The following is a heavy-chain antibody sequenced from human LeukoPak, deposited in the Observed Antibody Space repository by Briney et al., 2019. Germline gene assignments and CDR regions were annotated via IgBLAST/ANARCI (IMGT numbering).Heavy chain of an antibody. Sequence: GGSLRLSCAASGFTFSSYSMNWVRQAPGKGLEWVSSISSSSSYIYYADSVKGRFTISRDNAKNSLYLQMNSLRAEDTAVYYCARDLTVTTRDDYWGQGTLVTVPS. CDR1: GFTFSSYS. D-gene: IGHD4-17*01. J-gene: IGHJ4*02. V-gene: IGHV3-21*01. CDR2: ISSSSSYI. CDR3: ARDLTVTTRDDY.